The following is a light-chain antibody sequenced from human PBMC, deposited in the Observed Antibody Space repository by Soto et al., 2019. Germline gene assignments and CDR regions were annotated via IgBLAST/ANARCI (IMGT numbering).Light chain of an antibody. Sequence: EIVLTQSPGTLSLSPGERATLSCRASQSVSSSYLAWYQQKPGQAPRLLIYGTSNRATGIPDRFSGSGSGTDFTLTISRLAPEDFAVYYCQQYGSSGYTFGQGTKLEIK. V-gene: IGKV3-20*01. CDR2: GTS. CDR1: QSVSSSY. J-gene: IGKJ2*01. CDR3: QQYGSSGYT.